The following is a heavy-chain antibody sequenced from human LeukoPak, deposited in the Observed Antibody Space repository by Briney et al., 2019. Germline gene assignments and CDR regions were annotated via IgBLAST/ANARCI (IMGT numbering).Heavy chain of an antibody. J-gene: IGHJ3*02. Sequence: ASVKVSCKASGYTFTSYYMHWVRQAPGQGLEWMGIINPSGGSTSYAQKFQGRVTMTRDTSISTAYMELSRLRSDDTAVYYCARRRSLAIDAFDIWGQGTMVTVSS. CDR2: INPSGGST. V-gene: IGHV1-46*01. CDR3: ARRRSLAIDAFDI. CDR1: GYTFTSYY. D-gene: IGHD5/OR15-5a*01.